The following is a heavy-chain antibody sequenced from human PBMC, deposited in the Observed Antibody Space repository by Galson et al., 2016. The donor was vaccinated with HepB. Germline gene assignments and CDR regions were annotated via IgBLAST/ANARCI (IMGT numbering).Heavy chain of an antibody. CDR2: IDTSRNNI. V-gene: IGHV3-48*02. Sequence: SLRLSCAASGFTFSTYTMNWVRQAPGKGLEWISYIDTSRNNIYYADSVRGRFTISRDNAKNSLHLQMNSLRDEDTAVYYCARDIFWYFDAWGRGTLVAVSS. J-gene: IGHJ2*01. CDR3: ARDIFWYFDA. D-gene: IGHD3-9*01. CDR1: GFTFSTYT.